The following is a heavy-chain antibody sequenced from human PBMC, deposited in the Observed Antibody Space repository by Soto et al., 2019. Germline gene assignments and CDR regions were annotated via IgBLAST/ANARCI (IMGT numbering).Heavy chain of an antibody. CDR1: GGSLRRYY. CDR3: ARVWGYYFEY. V-gene: IGHV4-59*01. CDR2: IYYSGST. D-gene: IGHD3-10*01. J-gene: IGHJ4*02. Sequence: SETLSLTCTVSGGSLRRYYWIWIRQPPGKGLEWIGYIYYSGSTNYNPSLKSRVTISVDTSKNQFSLKLSSVTAADTAVYYCARVWGYYFEYWGQGTLVTVSS.